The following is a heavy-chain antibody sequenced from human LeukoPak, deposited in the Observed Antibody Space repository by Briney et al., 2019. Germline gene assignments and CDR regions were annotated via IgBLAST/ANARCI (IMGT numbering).Heavy chain of an antibody. CDR1: GYTFTNYD. CDR3: ATDYTDYSLDY. J-gene: IGHJ4*02. V-gene: IGHV1-8*01. Sequence: ASVKVSCNAAGYTFTNYDINWVRQATGQGLEWMGWMNPNSGNTGYAQKFQGRVTMTRNTSISTAYMELSSLRYEDTAVYYCATDYTDYSLDYWGQGTLVTVSS. D-gene: IGHD4-11*01. CDR2: MNPNSGNT.